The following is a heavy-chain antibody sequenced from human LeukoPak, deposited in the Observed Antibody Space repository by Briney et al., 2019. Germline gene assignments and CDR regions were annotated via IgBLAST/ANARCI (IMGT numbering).Heavy chain of an antibody. CDR1: GFTLSSYG. Sequence: GGSLRLSCAASGFTLSSYGMSWVRQAPGKGLEWVSAISGSGGSTYYADSVKGRFTISRDNSKNTLYLHMNSLRAEDTAVYYCASATVVKWPFYYYYMDVWGKGTTVTISS. D-gene: IGHD4-23*01. J-gene: IGHJ6*03. V-gene: IGHV3-23*01. CDR2: ISGSGGST. CDR3: ASATVVKWPFYYYYMDV.